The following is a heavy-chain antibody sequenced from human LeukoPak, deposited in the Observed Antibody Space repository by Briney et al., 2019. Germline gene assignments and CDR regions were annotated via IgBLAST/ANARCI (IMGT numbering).Heavy chain of an antibody. Sequence: SVKVSCKASGGTFSSYAISWVRQAPGQGLEWTGGIIPIFGTANYAQKFQGRVTITADESTSTAYMELSSLRSEDTAVYYCARDDSIAVAGTSYYYGMDVWGQGTTVTVSS. CDR3: ARDDSIAVAGTSYYYGMDV. D-gene: IGHD6-19*01. CDR2: IIPIFGTA. CDR1: GGTFSSYA. V-gene: IGHV1-69*13. J-gene: IGHJ6*02.